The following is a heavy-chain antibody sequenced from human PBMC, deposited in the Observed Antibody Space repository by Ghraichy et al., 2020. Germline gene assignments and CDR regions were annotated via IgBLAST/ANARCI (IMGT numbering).Heavy chain of an antibody. Sequence: SETLSLTCAVYGGSFSGYYWSWIRKPPGKGLEWIGEINHSGSTNYNPSLKSRVTISVDTSENQFSLKLSSVTAADTAVYYCGARITMVRGVMDMLDYWGQGTLVTVSS. CDR1: GGSFSGYY. CDR2: INHSGST. V-gene: IGHV4-34*01. J-gene: IGHJ4*02. CDR3: GARITMVRGVMDMLDY. D-gene: IGHD3-10*01.